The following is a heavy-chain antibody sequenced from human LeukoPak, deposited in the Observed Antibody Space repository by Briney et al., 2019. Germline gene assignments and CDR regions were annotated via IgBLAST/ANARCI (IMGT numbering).Heavy chain of an antibody. Sequence: ASVKISCKVSGYTFTDYYMHWVQQAPGKGLEWMGLVDPEDGETIYAEQFQGRVTTTSDTTTDTPYTALSSLVSEDTAVYCGATIPSDSGGYYFDYWGQGTLVAVSS. J-gene: IGHJ4*02. CDR1: GYTFTDYY. D-gene: IGHD3-22*01. CDR2: VDPEDGET. V-gene: IGHV1-69-2*01. CDR3: ATIPSDSGGYYFDY.